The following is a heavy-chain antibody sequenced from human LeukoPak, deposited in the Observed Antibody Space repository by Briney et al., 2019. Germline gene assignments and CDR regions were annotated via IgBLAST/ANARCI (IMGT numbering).Heavy chain of an antibody. CDR2: INPNSGGT. CDR1: GYTFTGYY. Sequence: GASVKVSCKASGYTFTGYYMHWVRQAPGQGLEWMGWINPNSGGTNYAQKFQGRVTMTRDTSISTAYMELSRLRSDDTAVYYCARGVHFVGMAAKDFDYWGQGTLVTVSS. CDR3: ARGVHFVGMAAKDFDY. D-gene: IGHD5-24*01. J-gene: IGHJ4*02. V-gene: IGHV1-2*02.